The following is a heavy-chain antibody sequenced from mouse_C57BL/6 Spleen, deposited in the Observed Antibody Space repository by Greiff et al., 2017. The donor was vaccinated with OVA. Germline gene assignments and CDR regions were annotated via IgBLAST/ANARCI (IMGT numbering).Heavy chain of an antibody. J-gene: IGHJ2*01. Sequence: EVQVVESGPGLVKPSQSLSLTCSVTGYSITSGYYWNWIRQFPGNKLEWMGYISYDGSNNYNPSLKNRISITRDTSKNQFFLKLKSVTTEDTATYYCARVGDGYFDYWGQGTTLTVSS. CDR3: ARVGDGYFDY. CDR1: GYSITSGYY. CDR2: ISYDGSN. D-gene: IGHD2-3*01. V-gene: IGHV3-6*01.